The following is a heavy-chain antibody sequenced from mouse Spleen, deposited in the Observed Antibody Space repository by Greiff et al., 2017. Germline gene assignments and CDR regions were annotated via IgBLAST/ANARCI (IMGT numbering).Heavy chain of an antibody. Sequence: QVQLQQPGAELVKPGASVKMSCKASGYTFTSYWITWVKQRPGQGLEWIGDIYPGSGSTNYNEKFKSKATLTVDTSSSTAYMQLSSLTSEDSAVYYCARGGLLPPGWFAYWGQGTLVTVSA. V-gene: IGHV1-55*01. CDR1: GYTFTSYW. J-gene: IGHJ3*01. CDR3: ARGGLLPPGWFAY. CDR2: IYPGSGST. D-gene: IGHD2-3*01.